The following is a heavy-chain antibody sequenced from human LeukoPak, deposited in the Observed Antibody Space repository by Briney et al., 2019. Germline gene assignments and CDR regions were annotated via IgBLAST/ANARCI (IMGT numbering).Heavy chain of an antibody. CDR1: GGSISSGGYY. CDR3: ARERRLQLVYFDY. V-gene: IGHV4-31*03. J-gene: IGHJ4*02. Sequence: PSETLSLTCTVSGGSISSGGYYWSWIRQHPGKGLEWIGYIYYSGSTYYNPSLKSRVTISVDTSKNQFSLKLSSVTAADTAVYYCARERRLQLVYFDYWGQGTLVTLSS. CDR2: IYYSGST. D-gene: IGHD6-13*01.